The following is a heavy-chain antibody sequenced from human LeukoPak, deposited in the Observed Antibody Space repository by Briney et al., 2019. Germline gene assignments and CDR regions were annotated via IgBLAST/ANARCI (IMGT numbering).Heavy chain of an antibody. V-gene: IGHV3-74*01. CDR3: ASSNLAAAGDY. Sequence: GGSLSLSCAASGFDLSRYWMHWVRQVPGKEVVWVSHSHNDGNSVSYADSVKGRFTVSRDNAKNSLYLQMNSLRAEDTAVYYCASSNLAAAGDYWGQGTLITVSS. CDR2: SHNDGNSV. D-gene: IGHD6-13*01. CDR1: GFDLSRYW. J-gene: IGHJ4*02.